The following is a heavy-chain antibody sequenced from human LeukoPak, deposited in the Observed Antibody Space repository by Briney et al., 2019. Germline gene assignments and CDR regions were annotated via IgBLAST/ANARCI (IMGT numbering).Heavy chain of an antibody. J-gene: IGHJ4*02. CDR1: GFTFSSYA. CDR2: INNNGGDT. CDR3: ANPGRTTVTG. D-gene: IGHD4-17*01. V-gene: IGHV3-23*01. Sequence: GGSLRLSCAASGFTFSSYAMSWVRQAPGKGLEWVSTINNNGGDTYYADSVKGRFTISRDNSKNTVYLQMSGLRAEDTAVYYCANPGRTTVTGWGQGTLVTVSS.